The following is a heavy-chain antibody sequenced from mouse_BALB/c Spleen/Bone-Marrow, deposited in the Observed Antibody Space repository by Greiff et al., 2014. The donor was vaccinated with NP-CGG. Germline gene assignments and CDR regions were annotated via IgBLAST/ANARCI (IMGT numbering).Heavy chain of an antibody. J-gene: IGHJ4*01. CDR3: ATGYYAMDS. Sequence: QVHVKQSGAELAKPGASVKMSCKASGYTFTSYWMHWVKRRPGQGLEWIGYINPTSGYTEYNQKFKDKATLTADKSSSTAYMQLGSLTSEDSAVYYCATGYYAMDSWGQGSSVTVSS. CDR1: GYTFTSYW. CDR2: INPTSGYT. V-gene: IGHV1-7*01.